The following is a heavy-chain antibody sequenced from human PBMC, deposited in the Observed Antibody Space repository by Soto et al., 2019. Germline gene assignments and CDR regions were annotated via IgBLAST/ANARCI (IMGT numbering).Heavy chain of an antibody. CDR3: ARAYTSRYCSGGSGGSCSRHAFDI. V-gene: IGHV3-53*01. CDR2: IYSGGST. D-gene: IGHD2-15*01. CDR1: GFTVSSNY. Sequence: GGSLRLSCAASGFTVSSNYMSWVRQAPGKGLEWVSVIYSGGSTYYADSVKGRFTISRHNSKNTLYLQMNSLRAEDTAVYYCARAYTSRYCSGGSGGSCSRHAFDIWGQGTMVTVSS. J-gene: IGHJ3*02.